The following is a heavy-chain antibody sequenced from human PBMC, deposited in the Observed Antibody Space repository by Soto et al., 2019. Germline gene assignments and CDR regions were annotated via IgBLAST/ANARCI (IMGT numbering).Heavy chain of an antibody. CDR2: ILVGGSP. V-gene: IGHV3-23*01. CDR1: GFICSSYD. CDR3: AKATATSGGAFEI. J-gene: IGHJ3*02. Sequence: LRLSCAVSGFICSSYDMSWVRQAPGKGLEWVSTILVGGSPHYEDSVKGRFTISRDTSKNTVYLQMNSLTAGDTAVYYCAKATATSGGAFEIYGQGAMVTVSS. D-gene: IGHD1-1*01.